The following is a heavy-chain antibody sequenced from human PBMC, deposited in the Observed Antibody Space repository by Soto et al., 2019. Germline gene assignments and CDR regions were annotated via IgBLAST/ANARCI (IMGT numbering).Heavy chain of an antibody. D-gene: IGHD6-13*01. CDR3: ARHHGSPGSYFGMDV. Sequence: PVESLTISWQCSGCRFPSYLINLVRQLPGKGLEWMGIIYPGDSDTRYSPSFQGQVTISADKSINTAYLQWRSLKASDTAVYYCARHHGSPGSYFGMDVWGQGTMVTVSS. V-gene: IGHV5-51*01. J-gene: IGHJ6*02. CDR2: IYPGDSDT. CDR1: GCRFPSYL.